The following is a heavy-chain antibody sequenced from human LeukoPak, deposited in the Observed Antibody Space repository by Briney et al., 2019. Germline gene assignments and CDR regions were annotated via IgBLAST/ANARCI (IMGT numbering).Heavy chain of an antibody. V-gene: IGHV4-4*07. Sequence: SETLSLTCTVSGDSISGYDWGWLGQPAGKGLQGIGRIYTSGRTNYNPSLKSRVTMSVDTSKNHFSLKLSCVTAADTAVYYCARGWAGNYYYYGMDVWGQGTTVTVSS. D-gene: IGHD5-24*01. CDR2: IYTSGRT. CDR3: ARGWAGNYYYYGMDV. J-gene: IGHJ6*02. CDR1: GDSISGYD.